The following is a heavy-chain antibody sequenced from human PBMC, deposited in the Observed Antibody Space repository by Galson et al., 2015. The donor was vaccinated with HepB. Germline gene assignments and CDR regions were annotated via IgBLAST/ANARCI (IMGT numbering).Heavy chain of an antibody. J-gene: IGHJ4*02. CDR3: ARDQTWSGSYSDCFFDY. D-gene: IGHD1-26*01. CDR2: IYKNGDT. V-gene: IGHV4-4*07. Sequence: LSLTCTVSGGSISSYYWSWIRQSAGKGLEWIGRIYKNGDTNYNPSLKSRVTMSVDTSNNQFSLKLTSVTAADTAVYYCARDQTWSGSYSDCFFDYWGQGTLVTVSS. CDR1: GGSISSYY.